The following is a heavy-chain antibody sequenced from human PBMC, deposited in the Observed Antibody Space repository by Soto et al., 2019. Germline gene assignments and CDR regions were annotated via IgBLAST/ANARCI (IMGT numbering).Heavy chain of an antibody. V-gene: IGHV3-48*01. CDR2: ISSSSSTI. Sequence: GGSLRLSCAASGFTFSSYSMNWVRQAPGKGLEWVSYISSSSSTIYYADSVKGRFTISRDNAKNSLYLQMNSLRAEDTAVYYCAIGGPDAFDIWGQGTMVTVSS. D-gene: IGHD2-15*01. CDR1: GFTFSSYS. CDR3: AIGGPDAFDI. J-gene: IGHJ3*02.